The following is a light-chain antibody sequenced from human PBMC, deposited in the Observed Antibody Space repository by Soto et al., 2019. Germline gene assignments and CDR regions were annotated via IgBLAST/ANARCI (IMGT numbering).Light chain of an antibody. CDR2: GAS. V-gene: IGKV3-15*01. J-gene: IGKJ1*01. CDR1: QSVSSN. Sequence: EIVMTQSPATLSVSPGERATLSCRASQSVSSNLAWYQQKPGQAPRLLIYGASTRATGIPARFSGSGSGTEFTLTISSLQSEDWADYYCQHYNNWPRTFGQGTKVESK. CDR3: QHYNNWPRT.